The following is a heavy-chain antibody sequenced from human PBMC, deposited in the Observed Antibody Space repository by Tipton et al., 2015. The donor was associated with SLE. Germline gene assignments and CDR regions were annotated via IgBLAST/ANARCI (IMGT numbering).Heavy chain of an antibody. Sequence: TLSLTCAVYGGSFSGYYWSWIRQPPGKGLEWIGEINHSGSTNYNPSLKSRVTISVDTSKNQFSLKLSSVTATDTAVYYCARTAPASRSFDLWGRGTLVTVSS. D-gene: IGHD6-13*01. CDR2: INHSGST. CDR3: ARTAPASRSFDL. CDR1: GGSFSGYY. J-gene: IGHJ2*01. V-gene: IGHV4-34*01.